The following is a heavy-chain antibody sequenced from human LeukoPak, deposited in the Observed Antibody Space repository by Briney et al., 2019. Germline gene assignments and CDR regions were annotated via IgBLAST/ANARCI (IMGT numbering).Heavy chain of an antibody. CDR2: IYYSGST. V-gene: IGHV4-39*07. CDR3: AREVKESSGYYYHSDWYFDL. D-gene: IGHD3-22*01. J-gene: IGHJ2*01. Sequence: PSETLSLTCTVSGGSISSSSYYWGWIRQPPGKGLEWIGSIYYSGSTYYNPSLKSRVTISVDTSKNQFSLKLSSVTAADTAVYYCAREVKESSGYYYHSDWYFDLWGRGTLVTVSS. CDR1: GGSISSSSYY.